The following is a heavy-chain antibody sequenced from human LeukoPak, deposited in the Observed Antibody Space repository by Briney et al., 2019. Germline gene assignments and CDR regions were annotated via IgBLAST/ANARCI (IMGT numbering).Heavy chain of an antibody. J-gene: IGHJ3*02. Sequence: ASVKVSCKASGYTFTSYDINWVRQATGQGREWMGWMNPNSGNTGYAQKFQGRVTMTRNTSISTAYMELSSLRSEDTAVYYCASRGQQLDYAFDIWGQGTMVTVYS. V-gene: IGHV1-8*01. CDR1: GYTFTSYD. CDR3: ASRGQQLDYAFDI. D-gene: IGHD6-13*01. CDR2: MNPNSGNT.